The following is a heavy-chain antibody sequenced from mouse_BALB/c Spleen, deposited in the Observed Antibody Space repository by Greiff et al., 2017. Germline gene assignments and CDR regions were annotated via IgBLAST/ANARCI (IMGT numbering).Heavy chain of an antibody. CDR3: ARNSPYYFDY. Sequence: VQLVESGPGPVAPSQSLSITCTVFGLSLSRYSVHWVRQPPGKGLEWLGMIWGGGSTDYNSALKSRLSISKDNSKSQVFLKMNSLQTDDTAMYYCARNSPYYFDYWGQGTTLTVSS. J-gene: IGHJ2*01. V-gene: IGHV2-6-4*01. CDR1: GLSLSRYS. CDR2: IWGGGST.